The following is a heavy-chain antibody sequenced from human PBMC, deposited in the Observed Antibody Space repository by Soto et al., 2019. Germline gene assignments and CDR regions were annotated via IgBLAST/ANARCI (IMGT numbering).Heavy chain of an antibody. CDR3: ARRLTKTVSALGY. CDR2: ISENGVNK. Sequence: VGSLRLSCSASGFTFTSFAIHWVRQAPGKGLEWVTVISENGVNKYSAESVRGRFVISRDNSKNTVELEMNSLRPEDTAIYFCARRLTKTVSALGYWGQGTLVTVSS. D-gene: IGHD2-8*01. J-gene: IGHJ4*02. V-gene: IGHV3-30*09. CDR1: GFTFTSFA.